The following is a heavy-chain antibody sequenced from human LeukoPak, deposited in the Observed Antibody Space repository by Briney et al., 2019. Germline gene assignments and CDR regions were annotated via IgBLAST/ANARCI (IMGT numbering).Heavy chain of an antibody. CDR2: ISGSGGSI. V-gene: IGHV3-48*01. Sequence: GGSLRLSCAASGFSFSTYSMNWIRQAPGKGLEWISYISGSGGSIFTADSVRGRFTISRDNGNNSLFLQMNTLRAEDTAVYYSARGRYYDTSAYNYFDPWGQGTLVTVSS. CDR1: GFSFSTYS. CDR3: ARGRYYDTSAYNYFDP. D-gene: IGHD3-22*01. J-gene: IGHJ5*02.